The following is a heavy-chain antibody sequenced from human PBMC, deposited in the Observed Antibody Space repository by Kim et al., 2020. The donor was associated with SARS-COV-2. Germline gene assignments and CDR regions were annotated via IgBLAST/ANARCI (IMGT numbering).Heavy chain of an antibody. V-gene: IGHV4-4*02. Sequence: SETLSLTCAVSGGSISSSNWWSWVRQPPGKGLEWIGEIYHSGSTNYNPSLKSRVTISVDKSKNQFSLKLSSVTAADTAVYYCARCPSAGWDYRGWFDPWGQGTLVTVSS. CDR2: IYHSGST. J-gene: IGHJ5*02. CDR1: GGSISSSNW. CDR3: ARCPSAGWDYRGWFDP. D-gene: IGHD1-7*01.